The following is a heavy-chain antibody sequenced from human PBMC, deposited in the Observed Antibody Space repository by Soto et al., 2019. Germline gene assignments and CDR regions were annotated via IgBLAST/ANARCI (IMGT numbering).Heavy chain of an antibody. CDR2: INHSGST. CDR1: GGSFSGYY. Sequence: PSETLSLTCAVYGGSFSGYYWSWIRQPPGKGLEWIGEINHSGSTNYNPSLKSRVTISVDTSKNQFSLKLRSVTAADTAVYYCARWNYYGYDYWGQGTLVTVSS. CDR3: ARWNYYGYDY. J-gene: IGHJ4*02. D-gene: IGHD3-10*01. V-gene: IGHV4-34*01.